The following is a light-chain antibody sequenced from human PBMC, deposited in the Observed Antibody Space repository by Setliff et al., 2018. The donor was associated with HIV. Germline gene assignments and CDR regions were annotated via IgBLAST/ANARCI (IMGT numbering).Light chain of an antibody. Sequence: QRVTISCTGSKSNIGASFDVHWYQHLPGTAPKLLIYNDIIRPSGVPDRFSGSKSGTSATLTISRLQAEDEADYYCQSYDRSLSGLYVFGTGTKVTVL. V-gene: IGLV1-40*01. CDR1: KSNIGASFD. J-gene: IGLJ1*01. CDR3: QSYDRSLSGLYV. CDR2: NDI.